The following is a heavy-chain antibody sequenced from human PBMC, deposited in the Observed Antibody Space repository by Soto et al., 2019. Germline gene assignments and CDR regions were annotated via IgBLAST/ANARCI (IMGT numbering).Heavy chain of an antibody. V-gene: IGHV1-18*04. J-gene: IGHJ3*01. Sequence: VKTFCSASGYTFTGDAISWVRQAPGQGLEWMGWISGYNGDTNYAQKVQGRVTTTTDKSTSTAYMELRSLRSDATAVYYCARAPQTVAGAGIWYWGQ. CDR2: ISGYNGDT. CDR1: GYTFTGDA. D-gene: IGHD6-13*01. CDR3: ARAPQTVAGAGIWY.